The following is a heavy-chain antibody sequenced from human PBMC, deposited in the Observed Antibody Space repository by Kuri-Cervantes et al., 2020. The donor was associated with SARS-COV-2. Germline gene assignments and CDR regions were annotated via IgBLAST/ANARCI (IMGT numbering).Heavy chain of an antibody. V-gene: IGHV1-18*01. D-gene: IGHD2-21*02. CDR2: INTYNGNT. CDR1: GYIFNTYG. Sequence: ASVKVSCKTSGYIFNTYGISWVRQAPGRGLEWMGSINTYNGNTNYAQIIQGRVTMTTDTSTATAFMELSSLRSEDSAIYYCARDSGDWTPDGLDIWGQGTMVTVSS. J-gene: IGHJ3*02. CDR3: ARDSGDWTPDGLDI.